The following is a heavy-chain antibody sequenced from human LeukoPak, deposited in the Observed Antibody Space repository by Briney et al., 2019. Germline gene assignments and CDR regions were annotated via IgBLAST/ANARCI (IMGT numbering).Heavy chain of an antibody. CDR1: GYTFTSYD. Sequence: ASVTVSSTASGYTFTSYDINWVRQATGQGLEWMGWMNPNSGNTGYAQKFQGRVTMTRNTSISTAYMELSSLRSEDTAVYYCAREALSMVRGVIPDRDYYYYMDVWGKGTTVAVSS. J-gene: IGHJ6*03. CDR2: MNPNSGNT. D-gene: IGHD3-10*01. CDR3: AREALSMVRGVIPDRDYYYYMDV. V-gene: IGHV1-8*01.